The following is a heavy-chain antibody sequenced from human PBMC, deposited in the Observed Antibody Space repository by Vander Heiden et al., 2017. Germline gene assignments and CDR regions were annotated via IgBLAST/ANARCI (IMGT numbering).Heavy chain of an antibody. CDR1: GFSFGTYA. CDR2: LNSDGSTT. D-gene: IGHD3-3*01. Sequence: EVQLLESGGGLVLPGASLRVSCAASGFSFGTYAMSWVRQAPGKGLEWVASLNSDGSTTDFAGSVKGRFTISRDNSKNTLFLQMSSLRVEDAAVYYCARRWSDFDVWGQGTLVTVSS. V-gene: IGHV3-23*01. J-gene: IGHJ4*02. CDR3: ARRWSDFDV.